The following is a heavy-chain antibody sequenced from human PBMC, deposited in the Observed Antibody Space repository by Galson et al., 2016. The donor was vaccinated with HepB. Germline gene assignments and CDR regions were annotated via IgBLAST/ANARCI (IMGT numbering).Heavy chain of an antibody. V-gene: IGHV4-31*03. CDR2: IYHSGST. Sequence: TLSLTCTVSGGSISSGGYYWSWIRQHPGKGLEWIGYIYHSGSTYYNPSLKSRVSISVDTSKNQFSLRLSSVTAADTAVYYRARDRSSGSGNFGYWGQGIQVTVSS. J-gene: IGHJ4*02. D-gene: IGHD3-10*01. CDR1: GGSISSGGYY. CDR3: ARDRSSGSGNFGY.